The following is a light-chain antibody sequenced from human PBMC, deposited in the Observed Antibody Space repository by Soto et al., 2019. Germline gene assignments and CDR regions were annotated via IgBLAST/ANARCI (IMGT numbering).Light chain of an antibody. CDR1: SSDVGSYSL. Sequence: QSALTQPASVSGSPGQSTTISCTGTSSDVGSYSLVSWYQQHPGKAPKLMIYEGSKRPSGVSNRFSGSKSGNTASLTISGLQAEDEADYYCCSYAGTDTYVFGTGTKVTVL. V-gene: IGLV2-23*01. CDR3: CSYAGTDTYV. CDR2: EGS. J-gene: IGLJ1*01.